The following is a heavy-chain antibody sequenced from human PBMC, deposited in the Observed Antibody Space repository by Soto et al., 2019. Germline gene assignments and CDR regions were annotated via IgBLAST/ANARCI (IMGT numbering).Heavy chain of an antibody. CDR1: GGSISNGDYS. Sequence: PSETLSLTCTVSGGSISNGDYSWSWVRQSPGKGLVWIGHIYNSGITYYNPSLKSRVVISIDTSRNQFSLRLYSLTAADRAVYFCARGVTVFGLVSIFWFDPLGQGTLVNVSS. V-gene: IGHV4-30-4*01. CDR3: ARGVTVFGLVSIFWFDP. D-gene: IGHD3-3*01. CDR2: IYNSGIT. J-gene: IGHJ5*02.